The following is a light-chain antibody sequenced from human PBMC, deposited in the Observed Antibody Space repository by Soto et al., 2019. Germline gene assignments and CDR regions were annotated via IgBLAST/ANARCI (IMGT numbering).Light chain of an antibody. J-gene: IGKJ4*01. CDR1: QDISNY. V-gene: IGKV1-33*01. CDR3: QQYDNLPLT. Sequence: DIQMTQSPSSLSASVGDRVTITCQASQDISNYLNWYQQKPGKAPKLLIYDASNLETGVPSRFSGSGSGTDFTSPIRSLQPEDTAPSYCQQYDNLPLTFGGGTKVDIK. CDR2: DAS.